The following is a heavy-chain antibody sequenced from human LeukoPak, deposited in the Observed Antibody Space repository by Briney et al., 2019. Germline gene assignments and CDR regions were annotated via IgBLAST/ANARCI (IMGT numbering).Heavy chain of an antibody. CDR1: GFTFTDSA. J-gene: IGHJ4*02. CDR2: ISTSGGDT. Sequence: GGSLRLSCAASGFTFTDSAMTWVRQAPGKGLEWVSAISTSGGDTIYTDSVKDRFTISRDNSKNTLYLQMNSLRAEDTAIYYCAKGGNYAPFDSWGQGTLVTVSS. D-gene: IGHD4-11*01. V-gene: IGHV3-23*01. CDR3: AKGGNYAPFDS.